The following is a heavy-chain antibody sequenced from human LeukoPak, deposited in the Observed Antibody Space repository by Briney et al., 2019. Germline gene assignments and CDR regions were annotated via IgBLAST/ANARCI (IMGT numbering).Heavy chain of an antibody. CDR3: ARAPDSSGYYGDY. V-gene: IGHV3-33*08. CDR2: IWYDGSNK. Sequence: AGGSLRLSCAASGFTFSSYAMHWVRQAPGKGLEWVAVIWYDGSNKYYADSVKGRFTISRDNSKNTLYLQMNSLRAEDTAVYYCARAPDSSGYYGDYWGQGTLVTVSS. D-gene: IGHD3-22*01. CDR1: GFTFSSYA. J-gene: IGHJ4*02.